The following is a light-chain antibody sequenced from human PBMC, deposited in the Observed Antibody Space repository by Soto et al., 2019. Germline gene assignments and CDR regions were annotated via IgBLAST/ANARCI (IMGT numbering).Light chain of an antibody. CDR2: DAS. CDR3: QQYNSYPLT. V-gene: IGKV1-5*01. Sequence: DIQMTQSPSTLSASVGDRVTITCRASQSISSWLAWYQQKPGKAPKLLIYDASSLESGVPSRFSGXGXGTEFTLTISSLQPDXXXXXXXQQYNSYPLTFGGGTKVEIK. CDR1: QSISSW. J-gene: IGKJ4*01.